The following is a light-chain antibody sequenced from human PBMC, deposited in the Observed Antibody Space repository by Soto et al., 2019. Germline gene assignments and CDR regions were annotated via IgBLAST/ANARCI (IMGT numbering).Light chain of an antibody. CDR3: MQALQSPRT. J-gene: IGKJ1*01. CDR2: LGS. V-gene: IGKV2-28*01. CDR1: QSLLHSNGYYY. Sequence: DIVMTQSPLSLPVTPGEPVSISCRSSQSLLHSNGYYYLDWYMQKPGQSPQLLIYLGSTRASGVPDRFSGSGSGTDLTLKISRVEAEDVGVYYCMQALQSPRTFGQGTKVEIK.